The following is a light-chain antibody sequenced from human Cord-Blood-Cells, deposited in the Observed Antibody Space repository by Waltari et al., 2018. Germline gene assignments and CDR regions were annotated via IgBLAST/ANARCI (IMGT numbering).Light chain of an antibody. V-gene: IGKV3-20*01. J-gene: IGKJ5*01. CDR1: QSVSSSY. CDR3: QQYGSSPIT. CDR2: GAS. Sequence: SVLTPSPGTLSLSAGERATLSCRASQSVSSSYLAWYLQTPGQAPRLLIYGASSRATGIPDRLSGSGSGTDFTGTISRLEPEDFAVYYCQQYGSSPITFGQGTRLEIK.